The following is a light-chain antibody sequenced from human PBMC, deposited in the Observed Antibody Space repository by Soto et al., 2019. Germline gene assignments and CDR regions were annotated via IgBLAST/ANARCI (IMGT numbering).Light chain of an antibody. Sequence: EIVMTQSPATLSVSPGDRATLSCRASQSVSSNVAWYQQKPGQAPRLLIYGASTRATGVPARFSGSGSGTAGTLTISTLHPEDFAVYYCQQYNNWPPVTFGGGTKVEIK. V-gene: IGKV3-15*01. CDR2: GAS. CDR3: QQYNNWPPVT. J-gene: IGKJ4*01. CDR1: QSVSSN.